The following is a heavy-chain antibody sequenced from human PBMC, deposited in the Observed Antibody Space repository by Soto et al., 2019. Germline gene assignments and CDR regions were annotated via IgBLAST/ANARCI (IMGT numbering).Heavy chain of an antibody. CDR1: GDSVSSNSAA. CDR2: TYYRSKWYN. J-gene: IGHJ6*03. Sequence: PSQTLSLTCAISGDSVSSNSAAWNWIRQSPSRGLEWLGRTYYRSKWYNDYAVSVKSRITINPDTSKNQFSLQLNSVTPEDTAVYYCARVPRGTGRYYYYYMDVWGKGTTVTVSS. D-gene: IGHD1-1*01. V-gene: IGHV6-1*01. CDR3: ARVPRGTGRYYYYYMDV.